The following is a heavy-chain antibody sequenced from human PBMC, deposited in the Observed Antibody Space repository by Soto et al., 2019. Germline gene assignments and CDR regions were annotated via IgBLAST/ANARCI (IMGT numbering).Heavy chain of an antibody. D-gene: IGHD3-10*01. J-gene: IGHJ4*02. Sequence: GGSLRLSCAASGFTFSGSAMHWVRQASGKGLEWVGRIRSKANSYATAYAASVKGRFTISRDDSKNTAYLQMNSLKTEDTAVYYCTSRGPVSDYWGQGTLVTVSS. CDR1: GFTFSGSA. CDR3: TSRGPVSDY. V-gene: IGHV3-73*01. CDR2: IRSKANSYAT.